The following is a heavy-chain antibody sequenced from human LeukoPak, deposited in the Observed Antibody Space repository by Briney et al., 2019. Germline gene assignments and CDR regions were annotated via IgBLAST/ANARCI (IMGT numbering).Heavy chain of an antibody. D-gene: IGHD1-26*01. CDR1: GFTFSDYY. V-gene: IGHV3-11*06. Sequence: GGSLRLSCAASGFTFSDYYMSWIRQAPGKGLEWVSSISSSNNYIYYADSVKGRFTISRDNAKNSLDLQMNSLRAEDTAVYYCARVGTDDAFDIWGQGTMVTVSS. J-gene: IGHJ3*02. CDR3: ARVGTDDAFDI. CDR2: ISSSNNYI.